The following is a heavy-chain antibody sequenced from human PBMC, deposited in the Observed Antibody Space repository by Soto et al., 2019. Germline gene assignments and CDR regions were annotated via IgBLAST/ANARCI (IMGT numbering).Heavy chain of an antibody. CDR1: GYSFTSYW. Sequence: GESLKISCKGSGYSFTSYWIGWVRQMPGKGLEWMGIIYPGDSDTRYSPSFQGQVTISADKSISTAYLQWSSLKASDTAMYYCARRDYYGSGSYYNKVWFDPWGQGTLVTVSS. J-gene: IGHJ5*02. CDR2: IYPGDSDT. D-gene: IGHD3-10*01. V-gene: IGHV5-51*01. CDR3: ARRDYYGSGSYYNKVWFDP.